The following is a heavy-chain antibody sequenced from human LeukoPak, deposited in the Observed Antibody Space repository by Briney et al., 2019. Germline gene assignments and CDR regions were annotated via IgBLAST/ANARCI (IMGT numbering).Heavy chain of an antibody. CDR1: GGSISSSSYY. Sequence: SETLSLTCTVSGGSISSSSYYWGWIRQPPGKGLEWIGSIYYSGSTYYNPSLKSRVTISVDTSKNQFSLKLSSVTAADTAVYYCARGEAARDYFDYWGQGTLVTVSS. V-gene: IGHV4-39*07. CDR2: IYYSGST. CDR3: ARGEAARDYFDY. D-gene: IGHD6-6*01. J-gene: IGHJ4*02.